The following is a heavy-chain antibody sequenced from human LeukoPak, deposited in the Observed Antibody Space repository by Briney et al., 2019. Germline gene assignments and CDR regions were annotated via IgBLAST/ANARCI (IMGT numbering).Heavy chain of an antibody. Sequence: GGSLRLSCAASGFTLSGSAMHWVRQASGKGLEWVGRIRSKANSYATAYAASVKGRFTISRDDSKNTAYLQMNSLKTEDTAVYYCTRHHVDDYWGQGTLVTVSS. V-gene: IGHV3-73*01. CDR1: GFTLSGSA. J-gene: IGHJ4*02. CDR2: IRSKANSYAT. CDR3: TRHHVDDY.